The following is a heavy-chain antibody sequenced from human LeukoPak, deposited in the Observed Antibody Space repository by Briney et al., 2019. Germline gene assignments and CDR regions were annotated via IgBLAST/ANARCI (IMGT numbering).Heavy chain of an antibody. D-gene: IGHD2-15*01. CDR3: ARDSSVAATHYYYYGMDV. CDR1: GFTFSSYW. J-gene: IGHJ6*02. V-gene: IGHV3-7*05. Sequence: GGSLRLSCAASGFTFSSYWMSWVRQAPGKGLEWVANIKQDGSEKYYVDSVKGRFTISRDNAKNSLYLQMNSLRAEDTAVYYCARDSSVAATHYYYYGMDVWGQGTTVTVSS. CDR2: IKQDGSEK.